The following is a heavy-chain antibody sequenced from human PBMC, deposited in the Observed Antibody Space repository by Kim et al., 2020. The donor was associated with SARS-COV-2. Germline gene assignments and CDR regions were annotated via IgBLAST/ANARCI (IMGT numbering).Heavy chain of an antibody. V-gene: IGHV3-30*18. CDR1: GFTFSSYG. CDR3: AKPMTTVVTPGWGFDY. Sequence: GGSLRLSCAASGFTFSSYGMHWVRQAPGKGLEWVAVISYDGSNKYYADSVKGRFTISRDNSKNTLYLQMNSLRAEDTAVYYCAKPMTTVVTPGWGFDYWGQGTLVTVSS. J-gene: IGHJ4*02. CDR2: ISYDGSNK. D-gene: IGHD4-17*01.